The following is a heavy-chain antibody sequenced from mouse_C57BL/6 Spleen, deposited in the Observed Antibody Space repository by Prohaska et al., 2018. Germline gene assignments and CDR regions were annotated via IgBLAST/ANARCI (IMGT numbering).Heavy chain of an antibody. J-gene: IGHJ3*01. Sequence: HGKSLEWIGDLNPNNGGPSYNQQFKGKATLTIDKSSSTAYMELRSLTSEDSAVYYCARSKIYYGSSSLAWFAYWGQGTLVTVSA. CDR2: LNPNNGGP. CDR3: ARSKIYYGSSSLAWFAY. V-gene: IGHV1-26*01. D-gene: IGHD1-1*01.